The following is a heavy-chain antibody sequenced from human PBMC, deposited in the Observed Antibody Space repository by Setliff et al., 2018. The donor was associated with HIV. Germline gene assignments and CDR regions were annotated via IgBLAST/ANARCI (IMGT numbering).Heavy chain of an antibody. CDR3: AREAGYGGGDSALDI. CDR2: ISRTGSTV. V-gene: IGHV3-48*03. J-gene: IGHJ3*02. CDR1: GFTFSNFE. D-gene: IGHD4-17*01. Sequence: GGSLRLSCAASGFTFSNFEMNWVRQAPGKGLEWVSYISRTGSTVYYADSVKGRFTISRDNAKISLQLQMNSLRVEDTGIYYCAREAGYGGGDSALDIWGQGTMVTVS.